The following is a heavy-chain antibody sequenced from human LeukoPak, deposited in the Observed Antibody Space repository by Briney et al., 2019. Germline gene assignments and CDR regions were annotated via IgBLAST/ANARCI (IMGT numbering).Heavy chain of an antibody. CDR1: GGTFSSYA. CDR2: IIPILGIA. CDR3: ARDRGLGDPHYYYYGMDV. Sequence: ASVKVTCKASGGTFSSYAISWVRQAPGQGLEWMGRIIPILGIANYAQKFQGRVTITADKSTSTAYMELSSLRSEDTAVYYCARDRGLGDPHYYYYGMDVWGQGTTVTVSS. V-gene: IGHV1-69*04. D-gene: IGHD4-17*01. J-gene: IGHJ6*02.